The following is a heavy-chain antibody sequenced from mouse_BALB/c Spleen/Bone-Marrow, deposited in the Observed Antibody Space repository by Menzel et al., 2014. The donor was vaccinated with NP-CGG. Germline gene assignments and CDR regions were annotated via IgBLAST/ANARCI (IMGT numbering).Heavy chain of an antibody. V-gene: IGHV1-9*01. Sequence: QVQLKHSGAELMKPGASVKISCKATGYTFSTYWIEWVKQRPGHGLEWIGEIFPGSGTTNYNEKFKGKATFTADTSSNTAYMQLSSLTSEDSAVYYCARLITTGGFAYWGQGTPVTVSA. D-gene: IGHD2-4*01. CDR1: GYTFSTYW. CDR3: ARLITTGGFAY. J-gene: IGHJ3*01. CDR2: IFPGSGTT.